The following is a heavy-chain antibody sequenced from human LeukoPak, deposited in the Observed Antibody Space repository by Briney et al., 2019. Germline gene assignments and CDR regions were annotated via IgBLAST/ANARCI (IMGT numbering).Heavy chain of an antibody. CDR2: MRYDGSNK. D-gene: IGHD3-3*01. CDR3: AKDRDASGYFSYFFDY. CDR1: GFTFSRYG. Sequence: GGSLRLSCAASGFTFSRYGMHWVRQAPGKGLEWVALMRYDGSNKYYADSVKGRFTISRDNSKNTLYLQMNSLRAEDTAVFYCAKDRDASGYFSYFFDYWGQGTLVTVSS. V-gene: IGHV3-30*02. J-gene: IGHJ4*02.